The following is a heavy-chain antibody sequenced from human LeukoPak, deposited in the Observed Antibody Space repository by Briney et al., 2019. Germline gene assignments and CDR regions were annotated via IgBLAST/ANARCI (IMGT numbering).Heavy chain of an antibody. CDR1: GFTFSSYG. CDR2: ISGSGGST. Sequence: PGGTLRLSCAASGFTFSSYGMSWVRQAPGKGLEWVSAISGSGGSTYHADSVKGRFTISRDNSKNTLYLQMNSLRAEDTAVYYCAKPGSLRSYYFDYWGQGTLVTVSS. V-gene: IGHV3-23*01. CDR3: AKPGSLRSYYFDY. D-gene: IGHD3-10*01. J-gene: IGHJ4*02.